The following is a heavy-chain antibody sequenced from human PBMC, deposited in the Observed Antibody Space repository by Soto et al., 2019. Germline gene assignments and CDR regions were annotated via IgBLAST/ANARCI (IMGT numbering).Heavy chain of an antibody. D-gene: IGHD6-13*01. CDR2: IYYRVST. J-gene: IGHJ6*02. CDR1: GCSISSGDYY. CDR3: ARARGIAAAYGMYF. V-gene: IGHV4-30-4*01. Sequence: QVQLQELGPGLVKPSQTLSLTCTVSGCSISSGDYYCSWIRQQPGQGLEWIGYIYYRVSTYYNPSLKSRVNISVDTSKHQLSLKLSSVTAADTAVYYCARARGIAAAYGMYFWGQCTTVTVSS.